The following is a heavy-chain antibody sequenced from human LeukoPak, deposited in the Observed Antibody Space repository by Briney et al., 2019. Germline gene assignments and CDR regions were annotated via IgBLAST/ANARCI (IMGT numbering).Heavy chain of an antibody. V-gene: IGHV3-30*04. Sequence: GGSLRLSCAASGFTFSAYAMHWVRQAPGKGLEWLTVISYNGSHQYYSDSVRGRFTISRDNSRNSVFLQINRLRPEDTAVYYCATSIRRITISSWGQGTLVTVSS. CDR3: ATSIRRITISS. J-gene: IGHJ4*02. CDR2: ISYNGSHQ. D-gene: IGHD3-3*01. CDR1: GFTFSAYA.